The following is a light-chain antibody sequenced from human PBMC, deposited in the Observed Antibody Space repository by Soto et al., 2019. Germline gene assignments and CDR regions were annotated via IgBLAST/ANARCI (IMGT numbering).Light chain of an antibody. CDR2: DAS. CDR1: QDISNY. V-gene: IGKV1-33*01. J-gene: IGKJ2*01. CDR3: QQYDNRPPYT. Sequence: DIQMTQSPSSLSASVGDRVTITCQASQDISNYLNWYQQKPGKAPKLLIYDASNLETGVPSRFTGSGSGTDFTFTISSLQAEDIATDYCQQYDNRPPYTFGQGTKLEIK.